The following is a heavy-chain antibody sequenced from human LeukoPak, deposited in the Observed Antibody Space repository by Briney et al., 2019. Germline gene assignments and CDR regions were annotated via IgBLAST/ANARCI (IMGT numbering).Heavy chain of an antibody. Sequence: PGGSLRLSCAASGFTFSRYAMHWVRQAPGKGLEWVAVISYDGSNKYYADSVKGRFTISRDNSKDTLYLQMNSLRAEDTAVYYCARDAYSSGRGTFDYWGQGTLVTVSS. CDR1: GFTFSRYA. CDR2: ISYDGSNK. D-gene: IGHD6-19*01. CDR3: ARDAYSSGRGTFDY. J-gene: IGHJ4*02. V-gene: IGHV3-30*04.